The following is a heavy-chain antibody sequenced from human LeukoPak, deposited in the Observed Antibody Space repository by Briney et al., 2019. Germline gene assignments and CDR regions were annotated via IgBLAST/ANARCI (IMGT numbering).Heavy chain of an antibody. V-gene: IGHV3-74*01. J-gene: IGHJ3*02. CDR3: ARPRSYEAFDI. Sequence: GGSLRLSCAASGFTFSSYWMHWVRQAPGKGLVWVSRINSDGRNANYADSVKGRFTISRDNAKNTLFLQMNSLRAEDTAVYYCARPRSYEAFDIWGQGTMVTVSS. CDR1: GFTFSSYW. CDR2: INSDGRNA. D-gene: IGHD6-6*01.